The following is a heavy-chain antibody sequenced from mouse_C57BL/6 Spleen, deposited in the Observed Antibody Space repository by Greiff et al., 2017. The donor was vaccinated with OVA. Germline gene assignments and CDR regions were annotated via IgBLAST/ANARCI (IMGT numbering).Heavy chain of an antibody. J-gene: IGHJ2*01. D-gene: IGHD1-1*01. CDR2: IYPGSGST. CDR1: GYTFTSYW. Sequence: QVQLQQPGAELVKPGASVKMSCKASGYTFTSYWITWVKQRPGQGLEWIGDIYPGSGSTNYNEKFKSKATLTVDTSSSTAYMQLSSLTSEDSAVYYCARTGVVRRYFDYWGQGTTLTVSS. CDR3: ARTGVVRRYFDY. V-gene: IGHV1-55*01.